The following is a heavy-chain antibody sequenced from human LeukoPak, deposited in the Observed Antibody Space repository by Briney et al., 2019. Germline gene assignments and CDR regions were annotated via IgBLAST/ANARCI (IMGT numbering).Heavy chain of an antibody. CDR3: ARGIIAAAGNL. V-gene: IGHV3-21*01. J-gene: IGHJ4*02. CDR2: ISSSSSYI. CDR1: GFTFSSYS. Sequence: PGGSLRLSCAASGFTFSSYSMNWVRQAPGKGLEWVSSISSSSSYIYYADSVKGRFTISRDNAKNSLYLQMNSLGAEDTAVYYCARGIIAAAGNLWGQGTLVTVSS. D-gene: IGHD6-13*01.